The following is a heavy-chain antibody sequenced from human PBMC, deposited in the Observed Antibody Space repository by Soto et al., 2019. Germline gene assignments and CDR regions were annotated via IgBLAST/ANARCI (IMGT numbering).Heavy chain of an antibody. CDR2: ISGSCGST. CDR1: GFTFSSYA. CDR3: AKDLGRAARSDFDY. Sequence: GGSLRLSCAASGFTFSSYAMSWVRQAPGKGLEWVSAISGSCGSTYYADSVKGLFTISRDNAKNTLYLQMNSLRAEDTAVYYFAKDLGRAARSDFDYWGQGTLVTVSS. D-gene: IGHD6-6*01. V-gene: IGHV3-23*01. J-gene: IGHJ4*02.